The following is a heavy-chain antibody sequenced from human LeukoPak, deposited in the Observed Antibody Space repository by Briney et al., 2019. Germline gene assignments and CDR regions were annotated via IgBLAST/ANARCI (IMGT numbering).Heavy chain of an antibody. D-gene: IGHD6-19*01. CDR3: ARESKEQWLVDRWGYNWFDP. V-gene: IGHV4-4*02. J-gene: IGHJ5*02. Sequence: SETLSLTCAVSGGSISSSNWWSWVRQPPGKGLEWIGEIYHSGSTNYNPSLKSRVTISVDKSKNQFSLKLSSVTAADTAVYYCARESKEQWLVDRWGYNWFDPWGQGTLVTVSS. CDR2: IYHSGST. CDR1: GGSISSSNW.